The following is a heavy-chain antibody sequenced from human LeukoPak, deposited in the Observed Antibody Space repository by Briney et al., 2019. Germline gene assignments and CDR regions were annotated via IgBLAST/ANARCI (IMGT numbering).Heavy chain of an antibody. D-gene: IGHD6-13*01. CDR3: ARVGELSRIAAAVY. Sequence: KASETLSLTCTVSGGSISSGYYWGWIRQPPGKGLEWIGSIYHSGSTYYNLSLKSRVTISVDTSKNQFSLKLSSVTAADTAVYYCARVGELSRIAAAVYWGQGTLVTVSS. CDR2: IYHSGST. J-gene: IGHJ4*02. V-gene: IGHV4-38-2*02. CDR1: GGSISSGYY.